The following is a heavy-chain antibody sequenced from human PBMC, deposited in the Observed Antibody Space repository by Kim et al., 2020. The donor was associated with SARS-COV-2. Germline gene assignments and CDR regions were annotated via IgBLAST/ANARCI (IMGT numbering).Heavy chain of an antibody. D-gene: IGHD3-9*01. CDR3: AGGVPNYDILTGYYNFYFDY. Sequence: RFTISRDNSKNPLYLQMNSLRAEDTAVYYCAGGVPNYDILTGYYNFYFDYWGQGTLVTVSS. V-gene: IGHV3-53*01. J-gene: IGHJ4*02.